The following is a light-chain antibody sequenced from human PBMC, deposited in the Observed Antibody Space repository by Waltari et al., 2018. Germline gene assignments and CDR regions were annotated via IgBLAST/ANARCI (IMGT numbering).Light chain of an antibody. Sequence: DIQMTQSPSTLSASVGDRVTITCRASQSISSWLAWYQQKPGKAPKLLIYKASSLESGVPSRFSGSGSGTEFTLTISSLQPDDFATYYCQQYNSDPMYTFGQGTKLEIK. CDR1: QSISSW. V-gene: IGKV1-5*03. J-gene: IGKJ2*01. CDR3: QQYNSDPMYT. CDR2: KAS.